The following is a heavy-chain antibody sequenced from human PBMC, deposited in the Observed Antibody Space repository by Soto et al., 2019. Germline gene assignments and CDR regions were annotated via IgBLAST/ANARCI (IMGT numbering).Heavy chain of an antibody. CDR2: ISYDGSNK. CDR3: AKDIVGATIGYYYYGMDV. J-gene: IGHJ6*02. D-gene: IGHD1-26*01. Sequence: PGGSLRLSCAASGFTFSSYAMHWVRQAPGKGLEWVAVISYDGSNKYYADSVKGRFTISRDNSKNTLYLQMNSLRAEDTAVYYCAKDIVGATIGYYYYGMDVRAQRTTVTVSS. CDR1: GFTFSSYA. V-gene: IGHV3-30*04.